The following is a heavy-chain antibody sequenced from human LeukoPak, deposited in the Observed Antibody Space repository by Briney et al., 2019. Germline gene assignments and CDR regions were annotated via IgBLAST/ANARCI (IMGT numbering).Heavy chain of an antibody. CDR3: AKDMAQQLALDY. CDR1: GLTFSSYG. Sequence: PGGSLRLSCAASGLTFSSYGMHWVRQAPGKGLEWVAFIRYDGSNKYYADSVKGRFTISRGNSKNTLYLQMNSLRAEDTAVYYCAKDMAQQLALDYWGQGTLVTVSS. D-gene: IGHD6-13*01. V-gene: IGHV3-30*02. CDR2: IRYDGSNK. J-gene: IGHJ4*02.